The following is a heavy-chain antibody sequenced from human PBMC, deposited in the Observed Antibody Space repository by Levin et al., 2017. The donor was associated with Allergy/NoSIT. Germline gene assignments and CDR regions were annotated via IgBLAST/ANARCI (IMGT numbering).Heavy chain of an antibody. V-gene: IGHV3-30-3*01. D-gene: IGHD2-2*01. J-gene: IGHJ4*02. CDR1: GFTFSSYA. Sequence: GGSLRLSCAASGFTFSSYAMHWVRQAPGKGLEWVAVISYDGSNKYYADSVKGRFTISRDNSKNTLYLQMNSLRAEDTAVYYCARDGGGGYCSSTSGSDFDYWGQGTLVTVSS. CDR3: ARDGGGGYCSSTSGSDFDY. CDR2: ISYDGSNK.